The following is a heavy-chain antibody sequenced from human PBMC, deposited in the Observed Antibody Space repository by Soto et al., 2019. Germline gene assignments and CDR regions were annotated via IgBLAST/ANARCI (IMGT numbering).Heavy chain of an antibody. J-gene: IGHJ6*02. CDR3: ARDVESGGRGGMDV. Sequence: QVQLQESGPGLVKPSQTLSLTCTVSGGSISSGDYYWSWIRQPPGKGLEWIGYIYYSGSTYYNPSLKSRVTISLNPSKNQFSLKLSSVTVADTAVYYCARDVESGGRGGMDVWGQGTTVTVSS. D-gene: IGHD2-15*01. V-gene: IGHV4-30-4*01. CDR1: GGSISSGDYY. CDR2: IYYSGST.